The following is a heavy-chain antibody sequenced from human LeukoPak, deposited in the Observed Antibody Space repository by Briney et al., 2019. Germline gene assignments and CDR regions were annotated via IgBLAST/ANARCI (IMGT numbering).Heavy chain of an antibody. CDR2: INFRGGTT. CDR3: AKGEQGVDY. CDR1: GFTFSSYA. D-gene: IGHD1/OR15-1a*01. Sequence: PGGSLRLSCAASGFTFSSYAMSWVRQAPGKGLEWASSINFRGGTTYYAESVKGRFTISRDNSKSTLYLQMNSLRADDTAVFYCAKGEQGVDYWGRGTLVTVSS. V-gene: IGHV3-23*01. J-gene: IGHJ4*02.